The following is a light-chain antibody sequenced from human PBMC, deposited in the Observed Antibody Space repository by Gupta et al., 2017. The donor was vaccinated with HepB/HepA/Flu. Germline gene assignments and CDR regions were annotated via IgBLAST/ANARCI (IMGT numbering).Light chain of an antibody. V-gene: IGLV6-57*03. CDR2: EDN. CDR3: QSYDSSNPVV. J-gene: IGLJ2*01. Sequence: NFMLTQPHSVSEYPGKTVTISCTRSSGSIASNYVQWYQQRPGRAPTTVIYEDNQSPSGVPDRFSGSVDSSSNAASLTISGLKAEDEADYYCQSYDSSNPVVFGGGTKLTVL. CDR1: SGSIASNY.